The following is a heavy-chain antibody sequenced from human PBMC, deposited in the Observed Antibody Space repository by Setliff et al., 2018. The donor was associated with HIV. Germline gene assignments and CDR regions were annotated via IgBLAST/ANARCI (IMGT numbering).Heavy chain of an antibody. CDR1: GGSFRNYA. CDR2: IIPLLGTP. V-gene: IGHV1-69*06. D-gene: IGHD6-19*01. J-gene: IGHJ3*01. CDR3: ARDRSGIAVAAPDAFDV. Sequence: GASVKVSCKASGGSFRNYAINWVRQAPGQGLEWMGGIIPLLGTPNYAHKFQGRVTITADKYSSTVYMELSSLRSEDSAVFYCARDRSGIAVAAPDAFDVWG.